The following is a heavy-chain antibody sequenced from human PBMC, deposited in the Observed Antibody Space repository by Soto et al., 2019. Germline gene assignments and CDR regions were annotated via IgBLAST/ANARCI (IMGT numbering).Heavy chain of an antibody. CDR1: GGTFSSYA. CDR3: ASNSEFEEVGYYYYGMDV. Sequence: SSVKVSCKASGGTFSSYAISWVRQAPGQGLEWMGGIIPIFGTANYAQKFQGRVTITADESTSTAYMELSSLRSEDTAVYYCASNSEFEEVGYYYYGMDVWGQGNTVTVS. J-gene: IGHJ6*02. CDR2: IIPIFGTA. D-gene: IGHD1-26*01. V-gene: IGHV1-69*13.